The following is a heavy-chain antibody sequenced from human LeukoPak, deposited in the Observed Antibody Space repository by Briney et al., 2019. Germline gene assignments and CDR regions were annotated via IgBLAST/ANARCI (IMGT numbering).Heavy chain of an antibody. J-gene: IGHJ4*02. CDR2: IYYSGST. Sequence: SETLSLTCTVSGGSISSYYWGWIRQPPGKGLEWIGSIYYSGSTYYNPSLKSRVTISVDTSKNQFSLKLSSVTAADTAVYYCARDPMRYYYDSSGYGLDDYWGQGTLVTVSS. CDR3: ARDPMRYYYDSSGYGLDDY. D-gene: IGHD3-22*01. V-gene: IGHV4-39*07. CDR1: GGSISSYY.